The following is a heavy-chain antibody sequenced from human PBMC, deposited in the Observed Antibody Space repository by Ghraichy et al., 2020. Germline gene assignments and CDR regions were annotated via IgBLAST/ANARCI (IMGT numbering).Heavy chain of an antibody. J-gene: IGHJ6*03. Sequence: SETLSLTCAVSGGSISSSNWWSWVRQPPGKGLEWIGGIYHSGSTNYNPSLKSRVTISVDKSKNQFSLRLSSVTAADTAVYYCASRSPDYYYYFYMDVWGKGTTVTVSS. V-gene: IGHV4-4*02. CDR1: GGSISSSNW. CDR2: IYHSGST. CDR3: ASRSPDYYYYFYMDV. D-gene: IGHD2-15*01.